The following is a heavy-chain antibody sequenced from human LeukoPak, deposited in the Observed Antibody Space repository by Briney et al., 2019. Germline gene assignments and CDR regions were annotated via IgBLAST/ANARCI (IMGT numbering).Heavy chain of an antibody. V-gene: IGHV1-18*01. CDR2: ISAYNGNT. J-gene: IGHJ4*02. CDR3: ARDRRGYSYGYFDY. D-gene: IGHD5-18*01. Sequence: GASVKVSCKASGYTFTSYGISWVRQAPGQGLEWMGWISAYNGNTNYAQKLQGRVTMTTDTSTSTAYMELRSLRSDDTAVYYCARDRRGYSYGYFDYWGQGTPVTVSS. CDR1: GYTFTSYG.